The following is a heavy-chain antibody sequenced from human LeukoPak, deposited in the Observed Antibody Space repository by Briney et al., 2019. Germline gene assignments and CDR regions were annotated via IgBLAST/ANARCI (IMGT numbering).Heavy chain of an antibody. CDR1: GGSINGYY. CDR2: IPYRGST. V-gene: IGHV4-59*01. Sequence: SETLSLTCTASGGSINGYYWNWIRQAPGKGLEWIGYIPYRGSTNYNPSFKSRVTISVDTSENQFSLKLSSVTAADTAVYYCAAEFDNEQWLDWDYWGRGTLVTVSS. D-gene: IGHD6-19*01. J-gene: IGHJ4*02. CDR3: AAEFDNEQWLDWDY.